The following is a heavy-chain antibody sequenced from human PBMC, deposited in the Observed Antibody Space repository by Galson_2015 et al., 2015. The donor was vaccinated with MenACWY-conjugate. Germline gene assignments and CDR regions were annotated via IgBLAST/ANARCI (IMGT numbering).Heavy chain of an antibody. CDR1: RAAITSSDYY. CDR2: VFYNGTT. CDR3: AREASYCAGGTCCYF. D-gene: IGHD2-15*01. J-gene: IGHJ4*02. Sequence: TASRAAITSSDYYGSWIRQSPGKGLEGIGTVFYNGTTHYNPSLKSRVTLSVDTSKSQISLNLSSATAADTAVYYCAREASYCAGGTCCYFWGQGILVTVSS. V-gene: IGHV4-39*07.